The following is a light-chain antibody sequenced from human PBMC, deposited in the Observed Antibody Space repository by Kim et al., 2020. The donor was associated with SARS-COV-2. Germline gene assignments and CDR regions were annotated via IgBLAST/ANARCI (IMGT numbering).Light chain of an antibody. Sequence: SPGERAPLSVRASQTINNKLVWYQKKPGQAPRPLIYDATTRATGVPARFIGSGSETDFTLTISSLQSEDFAVYYCQQSNDWPPLTFGQGTKVDIK. J-gene: IGKJ1*01. CDR3: QQSNDWPPLT. V-gene: IGKV3-15*01. CDR1: QTINNK. CDR2: DAT.